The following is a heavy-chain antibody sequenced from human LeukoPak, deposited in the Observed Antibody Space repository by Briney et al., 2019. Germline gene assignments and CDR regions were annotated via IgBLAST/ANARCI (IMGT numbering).Heavy chain of an antibody. CDR2: INHSGST. J-gene: IGHJ4*02. V-gene: IGHV4-34*01. D-gene: IGHD4-17*01. CDR1: GGSFSGYY. CDR3: ARVGYGDYDGY. Sequence: SKTLSLTCAVYGGSFSGYYWSWIRQPPGKGLEWIGEINHSGSTNYNPSLKSRVTISVDTSKNQFSLKLSSVTAADTAVYYCARVGYGDYDGYWGQGTLVTVSS.